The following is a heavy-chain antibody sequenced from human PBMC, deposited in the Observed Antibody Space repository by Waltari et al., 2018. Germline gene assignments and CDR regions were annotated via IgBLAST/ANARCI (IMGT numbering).Heavy chain of an antibody. D-gene: IGHD3-22*01. CDR3: ARGGGLYYNDGSGPIDY. CDR2: KSFSGSKI. CDR1: GFTFSTYG. J-gene: IGHJ4*02. V-gene: IGHV3-33*05. Sequence: QMVESGGGVVQPGRSLRLSCEVSGFTFSTYGMHWVRQAPGKGLEWWAFKSFSGSKIKIGDSVKGRLTISRDNSRLFLQLNSLTAVDTAMYFCARGGGLYYNDGSGPIDYWGQGTLVTVSS.